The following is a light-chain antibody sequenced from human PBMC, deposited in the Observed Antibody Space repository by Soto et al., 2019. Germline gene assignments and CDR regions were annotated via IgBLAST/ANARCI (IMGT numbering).Light chain of an antibody. CDR2: EVT. CDR1: SSDVGGYNF. CDR3: SSYTTSRTVV. V-gene: IGLV2-14*03. J-gene: IGLJ1*01. Sequence: QSALTQPASVFGSPGQSITISCTGTSSDVGGYNFVSWYQQLPGKAPKLMIYEVTSRPSGVSNRFSGSKSGNTASLTISGLQPEDEAEYYCSSYTTSRTVVFGTGTKGTVL.